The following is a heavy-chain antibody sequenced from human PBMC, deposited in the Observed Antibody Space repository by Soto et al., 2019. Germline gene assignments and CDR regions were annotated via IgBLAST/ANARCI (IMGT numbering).Heavy chain of an antibody. D-gene: IGHD3-10*01. CDR3: AKASRVRPHDYYYYYYMDV. CDR1: GFTFTSNA. Sequence: PGGSLRLSCAASGFTFTSNAMNWVRQAPGKGLEWVSGISGSGGSTYYADSVKGRFTVSRDNSNNALYLQMNSLRAEDTAVYYCAKASRVRPHDYYYYYYMDVWGKGTTVTVSS. V-gene: IGHV3-23*01. J-gene: IGHJ6*03. CDR2: ISGSGGST.